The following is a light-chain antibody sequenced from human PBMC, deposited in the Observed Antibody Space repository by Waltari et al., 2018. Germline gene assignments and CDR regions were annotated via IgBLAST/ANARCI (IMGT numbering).Light chain of an antibody. CDR3: QQYYSFPLT. J-gene: IGKJ4*01. V-gene: IGKV4-1*01. Sequence: IVMTQSPDSLAVSLGDRATLHCRSRQSVFLNSNKNNYLSWYQQKPGQPPKFLFYWPSTREYGVPDRFSGSGSGTDFTLTINNLQAEDVAVYYCQQYYSFPLTFGGGTKVEIK. CDR1: QSVFLNSNKNNY. CDR2: WPS.